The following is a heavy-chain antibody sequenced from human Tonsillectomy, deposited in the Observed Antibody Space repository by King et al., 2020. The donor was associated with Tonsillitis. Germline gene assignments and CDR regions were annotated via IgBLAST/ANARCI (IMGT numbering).Heavy chain of an antibody. D-gene: IGHD3-3*01. V-gene: IGHV4-61*02. CDR2: IYTSGST. J-gene: IGHJ4*02. CDR3: ARDQSMFGVANTLFDY. CDR1: GGSISSGSYY. Sequence: VQLQESGPGLVKPSQTLSLTCTVSGGSISSGSYYWSWIRQPAGKGLEWIGRIYTSGSTHYNPSLKSRVTMSVDTSKNQFSLKLSSVTAADTAVYYCARDQSMFGVANTLFDYWGQGTLVTVSS.